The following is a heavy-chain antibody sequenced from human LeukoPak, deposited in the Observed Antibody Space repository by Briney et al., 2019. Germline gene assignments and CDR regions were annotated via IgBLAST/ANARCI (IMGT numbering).Heavy chain of an antibody. Sequence: GGSLRLSCAASGFTFSDHYMDWVRQAPWKGLEWVGRSRNKARGYTTEYAASVKGRFTISRDDSKNSVFLQMNSLKNEDTAVYYCSRAWAAGKHYVGYWGQGTLVTVSS. D-gene: IGHD2-15*01. CDR3: SRAWAAGKHYVGY. V-gene: IGHV3-72*01. J-gene: IGHJ4*02. CDR2: SRNKARGYTT. CDR1: GFTFSDHY.